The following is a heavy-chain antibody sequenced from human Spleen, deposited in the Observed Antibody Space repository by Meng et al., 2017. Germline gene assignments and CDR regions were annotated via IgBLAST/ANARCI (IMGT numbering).Heavy chain of an antibody. V-gene: IGHV3-15*01. CDR2: MKSNVDGGTV. J-gene: IGHJ4*01. Sequence: VQLVESGGGLVKPGGSLRLSCEGSGFTFSNAWMTWVRQAPGKGLEWIGRMKSNVDGGTVDYAAVVKGRFFISRDDSENTFYLQMNSLKTEDTAVYYCSGHVDYWGHGTLVTVSS. CDR1: GFTFSNAW. CDR3: SGHVDY.